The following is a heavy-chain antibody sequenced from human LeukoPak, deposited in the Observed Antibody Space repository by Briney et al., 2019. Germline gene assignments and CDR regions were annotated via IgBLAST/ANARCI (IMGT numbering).Heavy chain of an antibody. CDR3: ARDSSGYGYFDY. D-gene: IGHD5-12*01. V-gene: IGHV3-30*03. CDR2: ISYDGSNK. J-gene: IGHJ4*02. Sequence: GGSLRLSCAASGFTFSSYGMHWVRQAPGKGLEWVAVISYDGSNKYYADSVKGRFTISRDNSKNTLYLQMNSLRAEDTAVYYCARDSSGYGYFDYWGQGTLVTVSS. CDR1: GFTFSSYG.